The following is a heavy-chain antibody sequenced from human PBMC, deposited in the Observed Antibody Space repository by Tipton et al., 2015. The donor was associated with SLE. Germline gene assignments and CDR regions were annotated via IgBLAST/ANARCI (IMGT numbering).Heavy chain of an antibody. CDR2: TSNYTGNT. CDR1: SNTFTNFP. V-gene: IGHV1-18*01. J-gene: IGHJ3*02. Sequence: QLVQSGAEVKKPGASVKVSCKSSSNTFTNFPISWVRQAPGQGLEWMGSTSNYTGNTNYAQKLQGRVTMTTDTSTRTAYMELRGIRSGDPVVYYCGANCGDDCGKGGAIDIWGQGKTVNVTS. D-gene: IGHD2-21*01. CDR3: GANCGDDCGKGGAIDI.